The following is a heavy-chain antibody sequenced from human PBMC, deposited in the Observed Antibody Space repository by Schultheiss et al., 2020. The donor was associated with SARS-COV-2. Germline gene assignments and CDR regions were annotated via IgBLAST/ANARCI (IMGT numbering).Heavy chain of an antibody. D-gene: IGHD5-18*01. CDR1: GGSISSYY. CDR3: ARDFVTDTAYFDY. CDR2: IYYSGST. Sequence: SETLSLTCTVSGGSISSYYWSWIRQPPGKGLEWIGSIYYSGSTYYNPSLKSRVTISVDTSKNQFSLKLSSVTAADTAVYYCARDFVTDTAYFDYWGQGTLVTVSS. J-gene: IGHJ4*02. V-gene: IGHV4-39*07.